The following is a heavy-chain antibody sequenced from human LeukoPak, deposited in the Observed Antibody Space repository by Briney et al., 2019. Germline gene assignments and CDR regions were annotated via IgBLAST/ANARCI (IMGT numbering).Heavy chain of an antibody. J-gene: IGHJ4*02. D-gene: IGHD1-26*01. Sequence: GGSLRLSCAASGFTFSDYNMNWVRQAPGKGLEWVAYITISTGIIYYADSVKGRFTISRDNAKTSLYLQMNSLRAEDTAIYYCARDLRIVSGSYLDYWGQGTLVTVSS. V-gene: IGHV3-48*01. CDR2: ITISTGII. CDR1: GFTFSDYN. CDR3: ARDLRIVSGSYLDY.